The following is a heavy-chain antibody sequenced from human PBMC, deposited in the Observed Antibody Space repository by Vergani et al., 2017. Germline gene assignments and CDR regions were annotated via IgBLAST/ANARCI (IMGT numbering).Heavy chain of an antibody. CDR1: GYSFTSYW. CDR2: IYPGDSDT. CDR3: ARHSDPDIVVXPAAIAYYYYGMDV. J-gene: IGHJ6*02. V-gene: IGHV5-51*01. Sequence: EVQLVQSGAEVKKPGESLKISCKGSGYSFTSYWIGWVRQMPGKGLEWMGIIYPGDSDTRYSPSFQGQVTISADKSISTAYLQWSSLKASDTAMYYCARHSDPDIVVXPAAIAYYYYGMDVWGQGTTVTVSS. D-gene: IGHD2-2*02.